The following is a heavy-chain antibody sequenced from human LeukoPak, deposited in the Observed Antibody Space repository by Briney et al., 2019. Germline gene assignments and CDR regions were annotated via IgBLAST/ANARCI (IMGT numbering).Heavy chain of an antibody. Sequence: SETLSLTCTVSGGSVSSGSYYWSWIRQPPGKGLEWIGYIYYSGSTNYNPSLKSRVTISVDTSKNQFSLKLSSVTAADTAVYYCARDRGEYQLLPDYYYYYGMDVWGQGTTVTVSS. CDR2: IYYSGST. J-gene: IGHJ6*02. D-gene: IGHD2-2*01. CDR1: GGSVSSGSYY. V-gene: IGHV4-61*01. CDR3: ARDRGEYQLLPDYYYYYGMDV.